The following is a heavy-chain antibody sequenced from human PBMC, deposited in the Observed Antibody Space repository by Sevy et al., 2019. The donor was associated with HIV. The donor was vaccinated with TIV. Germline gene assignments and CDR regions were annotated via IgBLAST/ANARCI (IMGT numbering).Heavy chain of an antibody. CDR1: GFTFSSYA. Sequence: GGSLRLSCAASGFTFSSYAMHWVRQAPGKGLEWVAAIPYDGSSKYYADSVKGRLTISRDNSKNTLYLQMNSLRAEATALYYCAKGQTDYYDTSGPVDYWGQGTLVTVSS. V-gene: IGHV3-30*18. CDR3: AKGQTDYYDTSGPVDY. CDR2: IPYDGSSK. J-gene: IGHJ4*02. D-gene: IGHD3-22*01.